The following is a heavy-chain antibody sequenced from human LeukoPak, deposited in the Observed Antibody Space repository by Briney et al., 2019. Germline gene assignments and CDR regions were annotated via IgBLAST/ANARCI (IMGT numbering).Heavy chain of an antibody. Sequence: ASVKVPCKASGYTFTSYYIHWVRQAPGQGLEWMGIIDPSGGGTNYAQKFQGRVTMTRDTSTSTVYMELSSLRSEDTAVYYCARESGGNPATSEDYWGQGTLVTVSS. D-gene: IGHD4-23*01. CDR2: IDPSGGGT. J-gene: IGHJ4*02. CDR3: ARESGGNPATSEDY. CDR1: GYTFTSYY. V-gene: IGHV1-46*01.